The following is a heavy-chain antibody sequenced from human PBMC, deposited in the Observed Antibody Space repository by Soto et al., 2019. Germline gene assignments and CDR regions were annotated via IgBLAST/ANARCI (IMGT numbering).Heavy chain of an antibody. CDR1: GFTFSSYS. V-gene: IGHV3-21*01. J-gene: IGHJ6*02. Sequence: PGGSLRLSCAASGFTFSSYSMNWVRQAPGKGLEWVSSISSSSSYIYYADSVKGRFTISRDNAKNSLYLQMNSLRAEDTAVYYCARDSLYYYDSSGRKKYYYYGMDVWGQGTTVTVSS. D-gene: IGHD3-22*01. CDR2: ISSSSSYI. CDR3: ARDSLYYYDSSGRKKYYYYGMDV.